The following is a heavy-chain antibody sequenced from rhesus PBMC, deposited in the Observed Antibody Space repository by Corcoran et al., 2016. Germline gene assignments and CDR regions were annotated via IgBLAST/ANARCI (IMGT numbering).Heavy chain of an antibody. J-gene: IGHJ4*01. CDR2: IKGKTRRT. V-gene: IGHV4-80*01. D-gene: IGHD1-1*01. Sequence: QVQLQESGPGLVKPSEILSLTCAVSGASISSYWWNWIRQPPGKGLECIGEIKGKTRRTNKHAALKSRVSISKDAYKNHYSLKLTSVTAADTAVYYCARDSLENSRDYWGQGVLVTVSS. CDR1: GASISSYW. CDR3: ARDSLENSRDY.